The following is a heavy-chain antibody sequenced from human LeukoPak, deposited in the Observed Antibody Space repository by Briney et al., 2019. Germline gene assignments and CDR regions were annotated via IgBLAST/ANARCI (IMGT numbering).Heavy chain of an antibody. CDR2: IYYSGST. CDR3: ARSYYYDYRQIDY. Sequence: SETLSLTCTVSGGSISSSNYYWAWIRQPPGKGLEWIASIYYSGSTYYNPSLKSRVTISVDTSKNQFSLNLYSVTAADTAVFYCARSYYYDYRQIDYWGQGTLVTVSS. V-gene: IGHV4-39*01. CDR1: GGSISSSNYY. J-gene: IGHJ4*02. D-gene: IGHD3-22*01.